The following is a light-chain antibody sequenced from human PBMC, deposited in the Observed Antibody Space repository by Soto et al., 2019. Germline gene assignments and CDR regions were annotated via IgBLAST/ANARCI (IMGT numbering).Light chain of an antibody. CDR2: GAS. J-gene: IGKJ1*01. CDR3: QKYDSAPLT. V-gene: IGKV1-27*01. CDR1: QGISNN. Sequence: DIQMTQSPYSLSASVGDRVPITCRASQGISNNLAWYQQKPGKVPKLLIYGASTLQSGVPSRFSGSGSGTDFTLTISSLQPEDVATYYCQKYDSAPLTFGQGTKVEF.